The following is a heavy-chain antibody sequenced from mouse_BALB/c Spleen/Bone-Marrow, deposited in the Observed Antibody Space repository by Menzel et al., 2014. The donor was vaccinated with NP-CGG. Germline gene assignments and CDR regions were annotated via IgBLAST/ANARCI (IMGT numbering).Heavy chain of an antibody. J-gene: IGHJ1*01. D-gene: IGHD1-1*01. CDR1: GYSFTSYY. CDR3: ARIHYGSSYGYFDV. CDR2: IFPGSGNT. Sequence: QVQLQQSGPELVKPGASVKISCKASGYSFTSYYIHWVEQRPGQGLEWIGWIFPGSGNTKYNEKFKGKATLTADTSSSTAYMQLSSLTSEDSAVYFCARIHYGSSYGYFDVWGAGTTVTVSS. V-gene: IGHV1-66*01.